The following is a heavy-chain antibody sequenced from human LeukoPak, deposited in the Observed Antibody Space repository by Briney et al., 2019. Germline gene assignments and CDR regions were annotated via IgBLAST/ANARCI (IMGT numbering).Heavy chain of an antibody. Sequence: GGSLRLSCAASGFTFSSYAMHWVRQAPGKGLEWVSSISSSSSYIYYADSVKGRFTISRDNAKNSLYLQMNSLRAEDTAVYYCARGIAVAGFVDYWGQGTLVTVSS. CDR2: ISSSSSYI. CDR1: GFTFSSYA. V-gene: IGHV3-21*01. CDR3: ARGIAVAGFVDY. J-gene: IGHJ4*02. D-gene: IGHD6-19*01.